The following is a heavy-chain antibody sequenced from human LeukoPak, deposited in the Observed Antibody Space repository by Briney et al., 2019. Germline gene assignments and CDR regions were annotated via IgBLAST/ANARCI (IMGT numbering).Heavy chain of an antibody. CDR3: ARGGLYWHI. D-gene: IGHD2-15*01. CDR1: GFTFTNYW. Sequence: PGGSLRLSCAASGFTFTNYWMSWVRQAPGKGLEWVANIKQDGSEKNYVDSVKGRFTISRDNARNSLYLQMDSLRAEDTALYYCARGGLYWHIWGQGTMVTVSS. J-gene: IGHJ3*02. CDR2: IKQDGSEK. V-gene: IGHV3-7*04.